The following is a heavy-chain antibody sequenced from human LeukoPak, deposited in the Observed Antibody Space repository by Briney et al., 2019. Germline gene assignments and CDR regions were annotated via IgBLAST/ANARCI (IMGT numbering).Heavy chain of an antibody. CDR1: GGTFSSYA. CDR2: IIPIFGTA. D-gene: IGHD4-23*01. J-gene: IGHJ4*02. CDR3: AREDPDYGGNSGSLDY. V-gene: IGHV1-69*13. Sequence: EASVKVSCKASGGTFSSYAISWVRQAPGQGLEWMGGIIPIFGTANYAQKFQGRVTITADESTSTAYMELSSLRSEDTAVYYCAREDPDYGGNSGSLDYWGQGTLVTVSS.